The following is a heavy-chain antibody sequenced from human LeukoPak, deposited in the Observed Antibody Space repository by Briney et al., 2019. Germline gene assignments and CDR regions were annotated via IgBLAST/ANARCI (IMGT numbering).Heavy chain of an antibody. J-gene: IGHJ3*02. D-gene: IGHD2-15*01. Sequence: ASVKVSCKASGYTFTSDINWVRPATGQGLEWMGWMNPSSGNTDYTPKFQGRVTMTRDISIRTAYMELSSLRSEDTAVYYCARGAVSRDCSGGSCYHFDIWGQGTMVTVSS. CDR2: MNPSSGNT. CDR3: ARGAVSRDCSGGSCYHFDI. V-gene: IGHV1-8*01. CDR1: GYTFTSD.